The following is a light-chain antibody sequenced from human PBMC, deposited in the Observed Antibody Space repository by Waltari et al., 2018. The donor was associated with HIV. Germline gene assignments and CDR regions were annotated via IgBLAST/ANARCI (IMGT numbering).Light chain of an antibody. V-gene: IGLV2-14*03. J-gene: IGLJ1*01. CDR3: SSYTTTSTLYV. CDR1: SSDIDVYKY. Sequence: QSTLTQPASVSGSPGQSVTISCTGISSDIDVYKYFSWYQQHPGKAPKLLIYDVSNRPSGVSHPFSRSKSANTASLTISGLQAEDEADYYCSSYTTTSTLYVFGTGTKVTV. CDR2: DVS.